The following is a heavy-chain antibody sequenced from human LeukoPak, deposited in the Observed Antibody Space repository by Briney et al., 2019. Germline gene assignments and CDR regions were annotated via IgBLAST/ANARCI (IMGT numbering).Heavy chain of an antibody. J-gene: IGHJ5*02. CDR2: VYYSGST. CDR1: GGSISSSSYY. V-gene: IGHV4-39*01. Sequence: SETLSLTCTVSGGSISSSSYYWGWIRQPPGKGLEWIGSVYYSGSTYYNPSLKSRVTISVDTSKNQFSLKLSSVTAADTAVYYCARGLRFLEWLFLYNWFDPWGQGTLVTVSS. CDR3: ARGLRFLEWLFLYNWFDP. D-gene: IGHD3-3*01.